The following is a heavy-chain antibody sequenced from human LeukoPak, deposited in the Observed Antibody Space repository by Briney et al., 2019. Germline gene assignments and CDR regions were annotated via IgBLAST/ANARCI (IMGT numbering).Heavy chain of an antibody. CDR1: GFTFSSYS. V-gene: IGHV3-48*01. CDR3: ARAPYTSGWYRGDNDY. CDR2: ISGSSGTK. Sequence: GGSLRLSFAASGFTFSSYSMNWVRQAPGKGLKWVSYISGSSGTKYYADSVKGRFTISRDNAKNSLYLQMNILRAEDTAVYYCARAPYTSGWYRGDNDYWGQGTLVTVSS. J-gene: IGHJ4*02. D-gene: IGHD6-19*01.